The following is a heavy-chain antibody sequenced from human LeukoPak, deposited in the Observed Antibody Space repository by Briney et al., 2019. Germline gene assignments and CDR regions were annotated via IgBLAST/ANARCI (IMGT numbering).Heavy chain of an antibody. CDR1: GFTFSSYS. CDR2: ISSSSSYI. J-gene: IGHJ4*02. D-gene: IGHD3-10*01. CDR3: ARATLVRGVIIPLYYFDY. Sequence: GGSLRLSCAASGFTFSSYSMNWVRQAPGKGLEWVSSISSSSSYIYYADSVKGRFTISRDNAKNSLYLQMNSLRAEDTAVYYCARATLVRGVIIPLYYFDYWGQGTLVTVSP. V-gene: IGHV3-21*01.